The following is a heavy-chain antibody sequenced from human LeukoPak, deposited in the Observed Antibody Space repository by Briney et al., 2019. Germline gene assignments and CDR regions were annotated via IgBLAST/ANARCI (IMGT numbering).Heavy chain of an antibody. D-gene: IGHD5-12*01. Sequence: SETLSLTCAVYGGSFSGYCWSWIRQPPGKGLEWIGEINHSGSTNYNPSLKSRVTISVDTSKNQFSLKLSSVTAADTAVYYCASGGIVATIFYWGQGTLVTVSS. CDR3: ASGGIVATIFY. J-gene: IGHJ4*02. CDR1: GGSFSGYC. V-gene: IGHV4-34*01. CDR2: INHSGST.